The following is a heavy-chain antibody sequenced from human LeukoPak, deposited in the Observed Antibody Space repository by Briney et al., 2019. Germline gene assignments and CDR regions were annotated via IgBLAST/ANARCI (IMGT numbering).Heavy chain of an antibody. D-gene: IGHD3-22*01. Sequence: GASVKVSCKASGGTFSSYAISWVRQAPGQGLEWMGRIIPILGIANYAQKFQGRVTITADKSTSTAYMELSSPRSEDTAVYYCARDRRNYYDSSGVNWFDPWGQGTLVTVSS. J-gene: IGHJ5*02. CDR1: GGTFSSYA. CDR3: ARDRRNYYDSSGVNWFDP. CDR2: IIPILGIA. V-gene: IGHV1-69*04.